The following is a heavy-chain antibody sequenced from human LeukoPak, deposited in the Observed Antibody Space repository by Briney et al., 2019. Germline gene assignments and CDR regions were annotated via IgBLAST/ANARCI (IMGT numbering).Heavy chain of an antibody. CDR2: ICYSGGT. Sequence: SETLSLTCAVSGGSISSSNWWSWVRQPPGKGLEWIGSICYSGGTYYNPSLKSRVTISVDTSKNQFSLKLTSVTAADTAVYYCARVGVSAWLDYWGQGTLVTVSS. J-gene: IGHJ4*02. D-gene: IGHD3-22*01. CDR1: GGSISSSNW. CDR3: ARVGVSAWLDY. V-gene: IGHV4-4*02.